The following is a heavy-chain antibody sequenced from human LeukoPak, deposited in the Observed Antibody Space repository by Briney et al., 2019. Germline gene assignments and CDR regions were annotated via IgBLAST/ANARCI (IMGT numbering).Heavy chain of an antibody. Sequence: ASVKVSCKASGYTFTSYGISWVRQAPGQGLEWMGWISTYNGHTNYARKVQGRVTMTTDTSTSTAYMELRSLRSNHTAVYFCAREGGRHCSGGSCSSSNGWYGGLNYWGQGTLVTLSS. CDR1: GYTFTSYG. CDR2: ISTYNGHT. CDR3: AREGGRHCSGGSCSSSNGWYGGLNY. V-gene: IGHV1-18*01. J-gene: IGHJ4*02. D-gene: IGHD2-15*01.